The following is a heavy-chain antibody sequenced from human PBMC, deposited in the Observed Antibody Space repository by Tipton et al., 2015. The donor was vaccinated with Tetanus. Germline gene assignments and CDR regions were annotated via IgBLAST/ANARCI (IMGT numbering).Heavy chain of an antibody. J-gene: IGHJ4*02. D-gene: IGHD3-22*01. V-gene: IGHV3-74*01. CDR1: GFTFSSYW. CDR2: INSDGSST. CDR3: ASGPRGYYYDSSPQLVGLL. Sequence: SLRLSCAASGFTFSSYWMHWVRQAPGKGLVWVSRINSDGSSTSYADSVKGRFTISRDNAKNTLYLQMNSLRAEDTAVYYCASGPRGYYYDSSPQLVGLLWGQGTLVTVSS.